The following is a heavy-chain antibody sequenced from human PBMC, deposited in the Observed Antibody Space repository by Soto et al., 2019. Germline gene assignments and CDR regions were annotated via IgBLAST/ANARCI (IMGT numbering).Heavy chain of an antibody. D-gene: IGHD3-22*01. CDR1: GFTFSSYA. CDR3: ARDRDTMIVEAFQH. Sequence: QVQLVESGGGVVQPGRSLRLSCAASGFTFSSYAMHWVRQAPGKGLEWVAVISYDGSNKYYADSVKGRFTISRDNSKNTLYLQMNSLRAEDTAVYYCARDRDTMIVEAFQHWGQGTLVTVSS. CDR2: ISYDGSNK. V-gene: IGHV3-30-3*01. J-gene: IGHJ1*01.